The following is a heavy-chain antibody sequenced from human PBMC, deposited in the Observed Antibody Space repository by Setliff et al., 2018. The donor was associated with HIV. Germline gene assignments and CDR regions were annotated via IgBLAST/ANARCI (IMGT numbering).Heavy chain of an antibody. CDR3: ARHDGTYCGGDCYLLGYFDL. CDR1: AYSINSGYY. Sequence: ASETLSLTCAVSAYSINSGYYWGWIRQSPGKGLEWIASIYHSGSTYYNPSLKSRVTISVDTSKNQFSLKLSSVTAADTALYYCARHDGTYCGGDCYLLGYFDLWGRGTLVTVSS. D-gene: IGHD2-21*02. V-gene: IGHV4-38-2*01. CDR2: IYHSGST. J-gene: IGHJ2*01.